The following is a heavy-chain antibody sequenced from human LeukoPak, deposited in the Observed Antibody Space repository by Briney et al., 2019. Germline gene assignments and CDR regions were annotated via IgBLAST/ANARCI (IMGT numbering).Heavy chain of an antibody. CDR2: ISYDGSNK. CDR1: GFTFSSYG. D-gene: IGHD6-19*01. CDR3: AKRAEAVAGYYGMDV. J-gene: IGHJ6*02. V-gene: IGHV3-30*18. Sequence: GGSLRLSCAASGFTFSSYGIHWVRQAPGKGLEWVSFISYDGSNKYYADSVKGRFTISRDNPKNTLYLQMNSLRAEDRAVYYCAKRAEAVAGYYGMDVWGQGTTVTVSS.